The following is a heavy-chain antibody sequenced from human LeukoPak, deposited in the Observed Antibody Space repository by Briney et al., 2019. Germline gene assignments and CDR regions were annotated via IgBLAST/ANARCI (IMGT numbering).Heavy chain of an antibody. D-gene: IGHD1-1*01. CDR1: GGSISSSSYY. Sequence: SETLSLTCTVSGGSISSSSYYWGWIRQPPGKGLEWIGSMYYSGSTYYNPSLKSRVTISVDTSKNQFSLKLSSVTAADTAVYYCARYKTIFDYWGRGTLVTVSS. V-gene: IGHV4-39*07. CDR2: MYYSGST. CDR3: ARYKTIFDY. J-gene: IGHJ4*02.